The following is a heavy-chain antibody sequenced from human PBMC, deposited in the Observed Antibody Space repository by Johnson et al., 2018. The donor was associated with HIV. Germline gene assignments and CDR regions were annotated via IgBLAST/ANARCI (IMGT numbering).Heavy chain of an antibody. CDR1: GFTFSSYG. D-gene: IGHD3-3*01. J-gene: IGHJ3*02. V-gene: IGHV3-30*03. Sequence: QVQLVESGGGVVQPGRSLRLSCAASGFTFSSYGMHWVRLAPGKGLEWVAVISYNGSNKYYADSVKGRFTISRDNSKNTLYLQMNSLRAEDTAVYNCARDPSREEWLLGAFDIWGQGTTVTVSP. CDR2: ISYNGSNK. CDR3: ARDPSREEWLLGAFDI.